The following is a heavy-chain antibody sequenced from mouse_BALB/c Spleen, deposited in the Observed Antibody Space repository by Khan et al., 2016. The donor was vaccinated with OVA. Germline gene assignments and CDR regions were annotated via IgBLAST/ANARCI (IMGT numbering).Heavy chain of an antibody. Sequence: QVQLKQSGAELARPGASVKMSCKASGYTFTTYTIHWVKQRPGQGLEWIGYIIPSTDYTNYNQKFKDKATLNADKSSTTAYMQLRSLTSEDSAVYYCTREGAYYRSDGWFAYWGQGTLVTVSA. V-gene: IGHV1-4*01. CDR2: IIPSTDYT. CDR3: TREGAYYRSDGWFAY. CDR1: GYTFTTYT. J-gene: IGHJ3*01. D-gene: IGHD2-14*01.